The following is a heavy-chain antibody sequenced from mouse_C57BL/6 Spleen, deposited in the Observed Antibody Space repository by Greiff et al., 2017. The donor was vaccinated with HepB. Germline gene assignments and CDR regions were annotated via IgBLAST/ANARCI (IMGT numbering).Heavy chain of an antibody. D-gene: IGHD1-1*01. Sequence: EVMLVESGGDLVKPGGSLKLSCAASGFTFSSYGMSWVRQTPDKRLEWVATISSGGSYTYYPDSVKGRFTISRDNAKNTLYLQMSSLKSEDTAMYYCARQALLLSLDYWGQGTTLTVSS. CDR3: ARQALLLSLDY. J-gene: IGHJ2*01. V-gene: IGHV5-6*01. CDR2: ISSGGSYT. CDR1: GFTFSSYG.